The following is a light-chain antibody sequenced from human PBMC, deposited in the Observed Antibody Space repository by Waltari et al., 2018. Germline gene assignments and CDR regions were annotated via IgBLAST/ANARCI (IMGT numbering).Light chain of an antibody. CDR2: AAS. CDR3: QQYNDRPRT. Sequence: EIVMTQSPATLSVSPGERVTLSCRSSQRVSYNLAWYQQKPGQAPRLLIYAASTRATGIPARFSGSGSGSAFSLIISSLQSEDFAVYYCQQYNDRPRTFGQGTKVEIK. J-gene: IGKJ1*01. CDR1: QRVSYN. V-gene: IGKV3-15*01.